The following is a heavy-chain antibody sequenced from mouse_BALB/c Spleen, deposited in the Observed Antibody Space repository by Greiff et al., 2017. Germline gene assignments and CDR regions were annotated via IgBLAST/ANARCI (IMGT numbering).Heavy chain of an antibody. CDR1: GYTFTSYW. V-gene: IGHV1-7*01. CDR2: INPSTGYT. Sequence: VQLQQSGAELAKPGASVKMSCKASGYTFTSYWMHWVKQRPGQGLEWIGYINPSTGYTEYNQKFKDKATLTADKSSSTAYMQLSSLTSEDSAVYYCAFTTVAFYYAMDYWGQGTSVTVSS. D-gene: IGHD1-1*01. CDR3: AFTTVAFYYAMDY. J-gene: IGHJ4*01.